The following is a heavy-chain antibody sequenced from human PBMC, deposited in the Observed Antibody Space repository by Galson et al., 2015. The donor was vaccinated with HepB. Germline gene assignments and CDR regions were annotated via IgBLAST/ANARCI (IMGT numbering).Heavy chain of an antibody. CDR3: TRGGPYYYDANGNRYFDL. CDR1: GFTFDDYA. CDR2: LGWNGDKV. J-gene: IGHJ2*01. D-gene: IGHD3-22*01. V-gene: IGHV3-9*01. Sequence: SLRLSCAASGFTFDDYAMDWVRQAPGKGLEWISGLGWNGDKVAYADSVKGRFTISRDNAKNSLYLQMSSLKPEDTAFYYCTRGGPYYYDANGNRYFDLWGRGTLVTVSS.